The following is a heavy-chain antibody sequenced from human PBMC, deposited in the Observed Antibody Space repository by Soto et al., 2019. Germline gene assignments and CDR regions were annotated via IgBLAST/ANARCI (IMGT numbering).Heavy chain of an antibody. CDR1: GFTFSSYA. CDR3: ARYDSSGYYWPYYYYGMDV. Sequence: GGSLSLSCAASGFTFSSYAMSWVRQAPGKGLEWVSAISGSGGSTYYADSVKGRFTISRDNAKNSLYLQMNSLRAEDTAVYYCARYDSSGYYWPYYYYGMDVWGQGTTVTVSS. V-gene: IGHV3-23*01. D-gene: IGHD3-22*01. CDR2: ISGSGGST. J-gene: IGHJ6*02.